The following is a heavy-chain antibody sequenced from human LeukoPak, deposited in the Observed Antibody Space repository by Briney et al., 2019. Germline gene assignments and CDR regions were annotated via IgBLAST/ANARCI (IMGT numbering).Heavy chain of an antibody. CDR3: ARHKYYYDSSGYYYYFDY. J-gene: IGHJ4*02. CDR1: GGSISSSSYY. Sequence: PSETLSLTCTVPGGSISSSSYYWGWIRQPPGKGLEWIGSIYYSGSTYYNPSLKSRVTISVDTSKNQFSLKLSSVTAADTAVYYCARHKYYYDSSGYYYYFDYWGQGTLVTVSS. D-gene: IGHD3-22*01. CDR2: IYYSGST. V-gene: IGHV4-39*01.